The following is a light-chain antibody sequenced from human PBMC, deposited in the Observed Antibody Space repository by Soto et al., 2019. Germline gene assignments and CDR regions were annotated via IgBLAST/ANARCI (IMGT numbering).Light chain of an antibody. CDR3: QQRNTWPPVT. CDR1: QSVSNNY. Sequence: EIVLTQSPGTLSLSPGERATLSCRASQSVSNNYLAWYQQKPGQAHRLIIYGASTRATGIPDRFSGSGSGTEFTLTIRRLEPEDLAIYYCQQRNTWPPVTLGQGTRREIK. V-gene: IGKV3D-20*02. J-gene: IGKJ5*01. CDR2: GAS.